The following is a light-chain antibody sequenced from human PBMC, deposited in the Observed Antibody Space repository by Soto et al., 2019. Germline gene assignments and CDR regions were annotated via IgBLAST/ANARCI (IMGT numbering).Light chain of an antibody. J-gene: IGLJ3*02. CDR2: SNN. Sequence: QSVLTQPPSASGTPGQRVTISCSGSSSNIGSNTVNWYQQLPGTAPKLLIYSNNQRPSRVPDRFSGSKSGTSASLAISGLQSEDEPDYYCAAWDDRLNGWVFGGGTKVTVL. CDR1: SSNIGSNT. V-gene: IGLV1-44*01. CDR3: AAWDDRLNGWV.